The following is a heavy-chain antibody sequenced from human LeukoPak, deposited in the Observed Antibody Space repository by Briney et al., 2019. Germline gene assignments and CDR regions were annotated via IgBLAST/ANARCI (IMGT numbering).Heavy chain of an antibody. CDR3: ARAGPDDFWRGYYKGWFDP. J-gene: IGHJ5*02. D-gene: IGHD3-3*01. Sequence: VKVSCKAAGYTFTGYYMQWVRQAPRQGVEWVGWSNPNSGGTNYAQKFQGRVTMTRATSISTAYMELSRLRSDDTAVYHRARAGPDDFWRGYYKGWFDPWGQGTLVTVSS. CDR2: SNPNSGGT. CDR1: GYTFTGYY. V-gene: IGHV1-2*02.